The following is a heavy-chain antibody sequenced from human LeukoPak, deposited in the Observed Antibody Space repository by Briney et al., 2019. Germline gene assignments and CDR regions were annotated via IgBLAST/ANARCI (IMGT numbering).Heavy chain of an antibody. V-gene: IGHV3-21*01. CDR3: ARDGGREDSNFGASSAFDI. D-gene: IGHD3-16*01. Sequence: GGSLRLSCAASGFTFSSYSVNWVRQAPGKGLEWVSSISSSSSYIYYADSVKGRFTISRDNSKNTLYLQMNSLRAEDTAVYYCARDGGREDSNFGASSAFDIWGQGTMVTVSS. J-gene: IGHJ3*02. CDR2: ISSSSSYI. CDR1: GFTFSSYS.